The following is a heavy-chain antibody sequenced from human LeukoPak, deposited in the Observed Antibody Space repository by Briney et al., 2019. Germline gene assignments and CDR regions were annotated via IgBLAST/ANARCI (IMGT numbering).Heavy chain of an antibody. CDR3: ARVGSMVRGVIISPFDY. V-gene: IGHV4-38-2*02. CDR2: IYHSGST. J-gene: IGHJ4*02. D-gene: IGHD3-10*01. CDR1: GYSISSGYY. Sequence: SETLSLTCTVSGYSISSGYYWGWIRQPPGKGLEWIGSIYHSGSTYYNPSLKSRVTISVDTSKNQFSLKLSSVTAADTAVYYCARVGSMVRGVIISPFDYWGQGTLVTVSS.